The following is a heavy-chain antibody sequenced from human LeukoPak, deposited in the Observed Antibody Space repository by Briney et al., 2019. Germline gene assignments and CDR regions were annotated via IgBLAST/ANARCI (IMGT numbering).Heavy chain of an antibody. CDR3: AREARGAVYFDY. V-gene: IGHV3-66*01. Sequence: GGSLRLSCVASGFTVSSNYMSWVRPAPGGGLEWVSVIYSGGSTYYADSVKGRFTISRDNPKITLYLQINGLRAEDTAVYYCAREARGAVYFDYWGQGTLVTVSS. CDR2: IYSGGST. D-gene: IGHD1-26*01. CDR1: GFTVSSNY. J-gene: IGHJ4*02.